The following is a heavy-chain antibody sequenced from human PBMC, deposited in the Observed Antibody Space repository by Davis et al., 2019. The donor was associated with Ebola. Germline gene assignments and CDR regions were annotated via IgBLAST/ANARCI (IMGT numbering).Heavy chain of an antibody. Sequence: AASVKVSCKASGYTFTGYYMHWVRQAPGQGLEWMGWMNPNSGNTGYAQKFQGRVTMTRNTSISTAYMELSSLRSEDTAIYYCARDVVVPAAMHGYYYYYGMDVWGQGTTVTVSS. D-gene: IGHD2-2*01. CDR3: ARDVVVPAAMHGYYYYYGMDV. CDR2: MNPNSGNT. V-gene: IGHV1-8*02. CDR1: GYTFTGYY. J-gene: IGHJ6*02.